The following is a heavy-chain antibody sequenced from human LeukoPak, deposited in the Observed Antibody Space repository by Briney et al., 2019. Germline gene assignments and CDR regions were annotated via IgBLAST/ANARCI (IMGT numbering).Heavy chain of an antibody. Sequence: GGSLRLSCAASGFTFGSYWMHWVRQAPGKGLVWVSRINTDGSSASYADSVKGRFTISRDNAKNTLYLQMNSLRAEATAVYYCAREEYDDLGYWGQGTLVTVSS. CDR1: GFTFGSYW. CDR2: INTDGSSA. D-gene: IGHD3-3*01. CDR3: AREEYDDLGY. J-gene: IGHJ4*02. V-gene: IGHV3-74*01.